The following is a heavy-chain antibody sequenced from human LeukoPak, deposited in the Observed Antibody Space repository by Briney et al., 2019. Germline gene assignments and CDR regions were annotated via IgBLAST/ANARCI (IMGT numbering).Heavy chain of an antibody. CDR3: ARGATAGRFSLRPTGAYYMDF. Sequence: ASVKVSCKASGYTFTGYYMHWVRQAPGQGLEWMGWINPNSGGTNCAQKFQGRVTMTRDTSINTAYMELSSLRFDDTAVYYCARGATAGRFSLRPTGAYYMDFWGKGTTVTVSS. CDR2: INPNSGGT. CDR1: GYTFTGYY. V-gene: IGHV1-2*02. D-gene: IGHD6-13*01. J-gene: IGHJ6*03.